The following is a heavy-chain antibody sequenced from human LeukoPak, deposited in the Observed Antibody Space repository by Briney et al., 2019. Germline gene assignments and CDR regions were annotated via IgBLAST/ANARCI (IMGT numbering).Heavy chain of an antibody. D-gene: IGHD3-22*01. CDR2: INPNSGGT. Sequence: VASVKVSCKASGYTFTGYYMHWVRQAPGQGFEWMGWINPNSGGTNYAQKFQGRVTMTRDTSISTAYMELSRLRSDDTAVYYCARADSSGPHPPDYWGQGTLVTVSS. V-gene: IGHV1-2*02. CDR3: ARADSSGPHPPDY. J-gene: IGHJ4*02. CDR1: GYTFTGYY.